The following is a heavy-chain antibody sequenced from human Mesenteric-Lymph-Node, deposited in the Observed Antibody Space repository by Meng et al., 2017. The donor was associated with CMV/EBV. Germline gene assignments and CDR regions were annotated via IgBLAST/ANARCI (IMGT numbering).Heavy chain of an antibody. Sequence: GGSLRLSCAASGFTFSSYAMSWVRQAPGRGREWVAAISGGGITTYYAGSVKGRFTISRDNSKNTLYLQMNSLRAEDTAEYYSARRGGDYYGMDVWGQGTTVTVSS. CDR2: ISGGGITT. J-gene: IGHJ6*02. CDR3: ARRGGDYYGMDV. CDR1: GFTFSSYA. V-gene: IGHV3-23*01.